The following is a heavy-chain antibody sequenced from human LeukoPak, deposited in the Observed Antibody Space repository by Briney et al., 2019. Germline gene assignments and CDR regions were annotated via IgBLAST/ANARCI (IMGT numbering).Heavy chain of an antibody. D-gene: IGHD3-10*01. V-gene: IGHV3-30*03. CDR2: LSYDGSNE. CDR3: AGSWFYRDYFEY. J-gene: IGHJ4*02. Sequence: GRSLRLSCAASGFPFSSYGMHWVRQAPGKGLEWVAVLSYDGSNEYYADSVKGRFTISRDNSKNTLYLQMNSLRVEDTAVYYCAGSWFYRDYFEYWGQGTLVAVSS. CDR1: GFPFSSYG.